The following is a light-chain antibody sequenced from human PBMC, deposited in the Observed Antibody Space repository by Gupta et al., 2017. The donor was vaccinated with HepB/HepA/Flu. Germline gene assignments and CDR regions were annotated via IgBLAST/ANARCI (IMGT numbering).Light chain of an antibody. CDR2: MNN. CDR3: AAWDDSRSGWV. J-gene: IGLJ3*02. Sequence: QSVLTQPPSASGTPGQRVTISCSGSSSNIGSNYVYWYQQRPGTAPKLLIYMNNQRPSGVPDRFSGSKSATSASLTISGLQAEDEADYYCAAWDDSRSGWVFGGGTKLTVL. CDR1: SSNIGSNY. V-gene: IGLV1-47*01.